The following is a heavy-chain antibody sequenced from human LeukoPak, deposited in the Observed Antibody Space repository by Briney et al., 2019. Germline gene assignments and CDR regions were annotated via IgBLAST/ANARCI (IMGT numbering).Heavy chain of an antibody. D-gene: IGHD6-6*01. CDR1: GYTFTSYD. V-gene: IGHV1-8*03. J-gene: IGHJ6*03. CDR2: MNPNSGNT. Sequence: ASVKVSCKASGYTFTSYDINWVRQATGQGLEWMGWMNPNSGNTGYAQKFQGRVTITRNTSISTAYMELSSLRSEDTAVYHCARGKLRAARPGDYYMDVWGKGTTVTVSS. CDR3: ARGKLRAARPGDYYMDV.